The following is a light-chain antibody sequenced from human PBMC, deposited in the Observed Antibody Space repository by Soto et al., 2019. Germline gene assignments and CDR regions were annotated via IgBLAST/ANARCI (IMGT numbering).Light chain of an antibody. J-gene: IGLJ1*01. CDR3: TASDASMDADV. CDR2: SNI. V-gene: IGLV1-44*01. CDR1: SSNIGSNP. Sequence: QSVLTQPPSASGSPGQRVTISCSGSSSNIGSNPVNWYQQLPGTAPKLFIYSNIQRRSGVPDRSSGSKPGTSASLTISGRQSVDEADYYCTASDASMDADVFRSGPTCTVL.